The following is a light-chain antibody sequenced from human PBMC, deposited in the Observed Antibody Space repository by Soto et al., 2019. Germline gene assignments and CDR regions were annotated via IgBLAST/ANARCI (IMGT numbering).Light chain of an antibody. CDR3: QQYNSYSWT. CDR1: QSISSW. Sequence: DIQMTQSPSTLSASVGDRVTITCRASQSISSWLAWYQQKPGQAPKLLIYDASSLDSGVPSRFSGSGSGTEFTLTISSLQPDYFATYYCQQYNSYSWTCGQGTKVEIK. CDR2: DAS. V-gene: IGKV1-5*01. J-gene: IGKJ1*01.